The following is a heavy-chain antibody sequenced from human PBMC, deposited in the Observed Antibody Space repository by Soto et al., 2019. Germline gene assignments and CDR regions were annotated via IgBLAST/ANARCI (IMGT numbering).Heavy chain of an antibody. D-gene: IGHD3-10*01. Sequence: ASVKVSCKVSGYTLTELSMHWVRQAPGKGLEWMGGFDPEDGETIYAQKFQGRVTMTEDTSTDTAYMELSSLRSEDTAVYYCATAGRVDGKGRTKASYYYGMDVWGQGTTVTVSS. V-gene: IGHV1-24*01. CDR2: FDPEDGET. CDR3: ATAGRVDGKGRTKASYYYGMDV. CDR1: GYTLTELS. J-gene: IGHJ6*02.